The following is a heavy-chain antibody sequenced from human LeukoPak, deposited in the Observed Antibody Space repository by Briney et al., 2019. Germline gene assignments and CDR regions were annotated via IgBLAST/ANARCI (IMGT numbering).Heavy chain of an antibody. CDR1: GGSISSGSYY. D-gene: IGHD2-2*01. V-gene: IGHV4-31*02. Sequence: SQTPSLTCIFSGGSISSGSYYWTWIRQPPGKGLGWIGYIYYSGSAYYNPSLKSRVTISVDTSKNQFSLNLSSVTAADTAVYYCARGLATAQGEAAMPLWGQGTLVTVSS. CDR2: IYYSGSA. CDR3: ARGLATAQGEAAMPL. J-gene: IGHJ4*02.